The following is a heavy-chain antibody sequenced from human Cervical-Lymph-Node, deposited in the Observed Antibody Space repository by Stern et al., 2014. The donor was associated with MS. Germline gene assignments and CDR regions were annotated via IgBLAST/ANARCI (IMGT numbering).Heavy chain of an antibody. CDR1: GFTVSSNF. D-gene: IGHD1-1*01. CDR3: ARSGVNWNMDCFEN. J-gene: IGHJ4*02. Sequence: VQLVQSGGGLIQPGGSLRLSCAASGFTVSSNFMSWVRQPPGKGLEWVSVIYSGGSTYYADSVKGRFTISRDNSKNTLYLLMNSLRAEDTAVYYCARSGVNWNMDCFENWGQGTLVTVSS. V-gene: IGHV3-53*01. CDR2: IYSGGST.